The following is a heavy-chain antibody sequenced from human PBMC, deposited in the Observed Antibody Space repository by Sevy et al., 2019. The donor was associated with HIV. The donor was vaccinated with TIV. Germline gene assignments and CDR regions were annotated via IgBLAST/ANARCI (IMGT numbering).Heavy chain of an antibody. D-gene: IGHD1-26*01. V-gene: IGHV1-18*01. J-gene: IGHJ1*01. CDR2: ISRYNT. CDR3: ARAPTGSQGPGQYFQH. CDR1: GYTFNNYG. Sequence: VSVKVSCKASGYTFNNYGLSWVRQAPGQGLEWMGWISRYNTNYAQNLQGRVTMTTDTSTSTAYMELRSLRSDDTAVYYCARAPTGSQGPGQYFQHWGQGTLVTVSS.